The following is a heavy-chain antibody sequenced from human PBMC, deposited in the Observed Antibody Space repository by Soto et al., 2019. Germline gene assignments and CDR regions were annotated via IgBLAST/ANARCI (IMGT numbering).Heavy chain of an antibody. V-gene: IGHV3-21*01. J-gene: IGHJ6*02. CDR1: GFTFSSYS. D-gene: IGHD3-22*01. Sequence: GGSLRLSCAASGFTFSSYSMNWVRQAPGKGLEWVSSISSSSSYIYYADSVKGRFTISRDNAKNSLYLQMNSLRAEDTAVYYYAIDSSGYYYGVSYYYYGMDVWGQGTTVTVSS. CDR3: AIDSSGYYYGVSYYYYGMDV. CDR2: ISSSSSYI.